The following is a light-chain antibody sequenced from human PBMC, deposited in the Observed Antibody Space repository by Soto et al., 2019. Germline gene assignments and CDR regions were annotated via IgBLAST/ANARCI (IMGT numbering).Light chain of an antibody. Sequence: EIVLTQSPATLSLSPGEGATLSCRASQSVSSYLAWYQQKPGQAPRLLIYDASNRATDIPARFSGSGSGTDFTLTISSLEPEDFAVYYCQQRSNWPVTFGLGTKV. CDR1: QSVSSY. CDR2: DAS. V-gene: IGKV3-11*01. CDR3: QQRSNWPVT. J-gene: IGKJ1*01.